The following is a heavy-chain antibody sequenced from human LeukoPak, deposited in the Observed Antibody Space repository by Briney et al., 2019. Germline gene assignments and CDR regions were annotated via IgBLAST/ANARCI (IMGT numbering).Heavy chain of an antibody. CDR2: ISSSGGST. CDR3: ARGPEADCSSTSCYTELDY. D-gene: IGHD2-2*02. V-gene: IGHV3-23*01. CDR1: GFTFSSYA. J-gene: IGHJ4*02. Sequence: GGSLRLSCAASGFTFSSYAMSWVRQAPGKGLEWVSAISSSGGSTYYADSVKGRFTISRDNAKNSLYLQMNSLRAEDTAVYYCARGPEADCSSTSCYTELDYWGQGTLVTVSS.